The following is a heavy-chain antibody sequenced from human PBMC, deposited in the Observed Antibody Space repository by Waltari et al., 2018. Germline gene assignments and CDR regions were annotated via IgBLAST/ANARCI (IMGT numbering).Heavy chain of an antibody. Sequence: EVQLVDSGGGLVQPGGSLRPTCAASGSTFRSNWMSWVRQAPGRGLEWRANIRPDGSQQYYVDSVRGRFSISRDNAKKSLYLQLNSLRAEDTAIYYCAGDFNWGWDFWGQGTLVTVSS. CDR2: IRPDGSQQ. CDR1: GSTFRSNW. CDR3: AGDFNWGWDF. J-gene: IGHJ4*02. D-gene: IGHD7-27*01. V-gene: IGHV3-7*03.